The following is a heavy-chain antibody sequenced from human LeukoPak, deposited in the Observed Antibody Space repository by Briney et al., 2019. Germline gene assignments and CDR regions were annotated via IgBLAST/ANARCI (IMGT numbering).Heavy chain of an antibody. CDR2: ISSSSSYI. V-gene: IGHV3-21*01. CDR1: GFTVSSNY. J-gene: IGHJ4*02. CDR3: ARDKFRSSGCHDY. Sequence: PGGALSLSCAASGFTVSSNYMSWVRQAPGKGLERVSSISSSSSYIYYADSVKGRFTISRDNAKNSLYLQMNSLRAEDTAVYYCARDKFRSSGCHDYWGQGTLVTVSS. D-gene: IGHD6-19*01.